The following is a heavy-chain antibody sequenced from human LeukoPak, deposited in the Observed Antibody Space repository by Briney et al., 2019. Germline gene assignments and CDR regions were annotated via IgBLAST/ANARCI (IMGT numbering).Heavy chain of an antibody. Sequence: SGTLSLTCTVSGGSISSSSYYWGWIRQPPGKGLEWIGSIYYSGSTYYNPSLKSRVTISVDTSKNQFSLKLSSVTAADTAVYYCASNDAGIAAAGIHNWFDPWGQGTLVTVSS. V-gene: IGHV4-39*07. CDR3: ASNDAGIAAAGIHNWFDP. J-gene: IGHJ5*02. D-gene: IGHD6-13*01. CDR1: GGSISSSSYY. CDR2: IYYSGST.